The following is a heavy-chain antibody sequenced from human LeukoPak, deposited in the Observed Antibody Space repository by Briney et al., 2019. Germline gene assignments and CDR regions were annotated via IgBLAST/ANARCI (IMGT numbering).Heavy chain of an antibody. CDR2: IIPIFGTA. Sequence: ASVKVSCKASGGTFSSYAIGWVRQAPGQGLEWMGRIIPIFGTANYAQKFQGRVTITTDESTSTAYMELSSLRSEDTAVYYCARQSFSSTRRNDWFDPWGQGTLVTVSS. J-gene: IGHJ5*02. D-gene: IGHD2-2*01. CDR1: GGTFSSYA. CDR3: ARQSFSSTRRNDWFDP. V-gene: IGHV1-69*05.